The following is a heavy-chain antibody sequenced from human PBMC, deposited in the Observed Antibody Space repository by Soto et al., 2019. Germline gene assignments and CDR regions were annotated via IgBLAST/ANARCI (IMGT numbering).Heavy chain of an antibody. Sequence: QVQLVQSGAEVKKPGSSVKVSCKASGGTFSSYAISWVRQAPGQGLEWMGGIIPIFGTANYAQKFQGRVTITADESTSTAYMELSSLRSEDTAVYCCARAGPTYCSGGSCYWFDPWGQGTLVTVSS. CDR1: GGTFSSYA. CDR2: IIPIFGTA. D-gene: IGHD2-15*01. V-gene: IGHV1-69*01. CDR3: ARAGPTYCSGGSCYWFDP. J-gene: IGHJ5*02.